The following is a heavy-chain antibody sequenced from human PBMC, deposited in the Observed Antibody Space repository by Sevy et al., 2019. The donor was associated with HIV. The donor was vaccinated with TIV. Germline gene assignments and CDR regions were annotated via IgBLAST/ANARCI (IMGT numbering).Heavy chain of an antibody. CDR2: SSYSGTT. J-gene: IGHJ4*01. D-gene: IGHD2-2*02. Sequence: GSLRLSCSVSGDSINNYYWSWIRQPPGKGLEWIGYSSYSGTTSYSPSLKSRVDISVDTSMHQFSLKINSVTAADTAVNFWGGLRWDVVDAPGAKPGCYFDSWGQGILVTVSS. CDR1: GDSINNYY. V-gene: IGHV4-59*12. CDR3: GGLRWDVVDAPGAKPGCYFDS.